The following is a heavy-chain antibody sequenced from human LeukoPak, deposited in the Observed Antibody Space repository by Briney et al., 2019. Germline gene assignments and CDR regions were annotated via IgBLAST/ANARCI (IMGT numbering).Heavy chain of an antibody. CDR2: INHSGST. Sequence: SETLSLTCAVYGGSFSGYYWSWIRQPPGKGLEWIGEINHSGSTNYNPSLKSRVTISVDTSKNQFSLKLSSVTAADTAVYYCARQDFWSGLYYFDYWGQGTLVTVSS. J-gene: IGHJ4*02. V-gene: IGHV4-34*01. D-gene: IGHD3-3*01. CDR1: GGSFSGYY. CDR3: ARQDFWSGLYYFDY.